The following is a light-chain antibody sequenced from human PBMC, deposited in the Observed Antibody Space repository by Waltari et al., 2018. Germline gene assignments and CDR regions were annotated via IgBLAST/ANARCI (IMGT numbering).Light chain of an antibody. CDR3: QQYNSYSMYT. J-gene: IGKJ2*01. CDR1: QSISSW. Sequence: DIQTTQSPSTLSASVGDRVTITCRASQSISSWLAWYQQKPGKAPKLLIYDACSLESGVPSRFSGSGSGTEFTLTISSLQPDDFATYYCQQYNSYSMYTFGQGTKLEIK. CDR2: DAC. V-gene: IGKV1-5*01.